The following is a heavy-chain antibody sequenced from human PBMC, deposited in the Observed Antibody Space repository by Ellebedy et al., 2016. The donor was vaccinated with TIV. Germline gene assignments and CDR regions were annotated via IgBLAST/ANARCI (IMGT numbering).Heavy chain of an antibody. CDR1: GGTFSSYA. CDR3: ARDGVRGVITAPYYYYGMDV. V-gene: IGHV1-69*13. J-gene: IGHJ6*02. D-gene: IGHD3-10*01. Sequence: SVKVSXXASGGTFSSYAISWVRQAPGQGLEWMGGIIPIFGTANYAQKFQGRVTITADESTSTAYMELSSLRSEDTAVYYCARDGVRGVITAPYYYYGMDVWGQGTTVTVSS. CDR2: IIPIFGTA.